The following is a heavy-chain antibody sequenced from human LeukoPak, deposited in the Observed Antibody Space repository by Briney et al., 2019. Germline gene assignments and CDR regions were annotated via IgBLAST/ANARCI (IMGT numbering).Heavy chain of an antibody. CDR3: AKDASLALRYFDWSRTTPLIDY. V-gene: IGHV3-23*01. Sequence: GGSLRPSCAASGFTFSSYAMSWVRQAPGKGLEWVSAISGSGGSTYYADSVKGRFTISRDNSKNTLYLQMNSLRAEDTAVYYCAKDASLALRYFDWSRTTPLIDYWGQGTLVTVSS. J-gene: IGHJ4*02. D-gene: IGHD3-9*01. CDR1: GFTFSSYA. CDR2: ISGSGGST.